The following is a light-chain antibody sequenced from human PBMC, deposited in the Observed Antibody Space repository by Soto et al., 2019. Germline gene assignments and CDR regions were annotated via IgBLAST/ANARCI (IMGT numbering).Light chain of an antibody. CDR1: QGISSY. CDR2: AAS. V-gene: IGKV1-8*01. J-gene: IGKJ5*01. CDR3: QPYDSYPLT. Sequence: AIRMTQSPSSFSASTGDRVTITCRASQGISSYLAWYQQKPGKAPKLLIYAASTLQSGVTSRFSGSGSGTDFTLTISCLQSEDFATYYCQPYDSYPLTFGQGTRLEIK.